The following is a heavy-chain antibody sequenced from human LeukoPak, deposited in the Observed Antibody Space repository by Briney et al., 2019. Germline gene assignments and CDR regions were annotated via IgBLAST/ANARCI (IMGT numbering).Heavy chain of an antibody. V-gene: IGHV3-23*01. J-gene: IGHJ4*02. CDR2: ISGSGASA. CDR3: AKGYSRTTASYFDY. Sequence: GESLKISCAASGFTFSSYAMSWVRQAPGKGLEWVSPISGSGASAHYADSVKGRFTTSRDNSKNTLYLQMNSLTAEDTAVYYCAKGYSRTTASYFDYWGQGILVTVSS. CDR1: GFTFSSYA. D-gene: IGHD3-10*01.